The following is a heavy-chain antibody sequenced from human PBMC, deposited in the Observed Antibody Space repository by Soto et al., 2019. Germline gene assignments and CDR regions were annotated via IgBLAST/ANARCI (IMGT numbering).Heavy chain of an antibody. Sequence: ASVKVSCKASGYTFTSYGISWVRKAPGQGLEWMGWISAYNGNTNYAQKLQGRVTMTTDTSTSTAYMELRSLRSDDTAVYYCARDPAAGTQKESNWFDPWGQGTLVTISS. CDR3: ARDPAAGTQKESNWFDP. D-gene: IGHD6-13*01. J-gene: IGHJ5*02. CDR1: GYTFTSYG. V-gene: IGHV1-18*01. CDR2: ISAYNGNT.